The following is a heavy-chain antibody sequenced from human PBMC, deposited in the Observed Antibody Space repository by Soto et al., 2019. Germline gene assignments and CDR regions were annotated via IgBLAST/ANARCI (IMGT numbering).Heavy chain of an antibody. V-gene: IGHV1-46*03. CDR3: AGKQWLRAGGGGTEPLDI. J-gene: IGHJ3*02. Sequence: QVQLVQSGAEVKKPGASVKISCEASGYSFTSQYVHWVRQAPGQGLEWMGIINPNGGSTTYAQRSQGRVTMKRDTTTSKDYFELSSSPSEAPAAFYVAGKQWLRAGGGGTEPLDIWGQGTMVTVAS. CDR2: INPNGGST. D-gene: IGHD6-19*01. CDR1: GYSFTSQY.